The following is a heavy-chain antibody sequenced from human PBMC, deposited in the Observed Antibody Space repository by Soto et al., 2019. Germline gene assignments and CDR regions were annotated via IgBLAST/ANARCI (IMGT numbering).Heavy chain of an antibody. CDR1: GFPFSSYG. Sequence: PGASLILSCAASGFPFSSYGMHWVRQAPDKGQEWVAVISYDGSNKYYADSVNGRFTISRDNSKNTLYLQMNSLRAEDTAVYYCAKTLKTETSGWCGYANYYVMDVCGQASTFTV. V-gene: IGHV3-30*18. D-gene: IGHD3-3*01. J-gene: IGHJ6*02. CDR2: ISYDGSNK. CDR3: AKTLKTETSGWCGYANYYVMDV.